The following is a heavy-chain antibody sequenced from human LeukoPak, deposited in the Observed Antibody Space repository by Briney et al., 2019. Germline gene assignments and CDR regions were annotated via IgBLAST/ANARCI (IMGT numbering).Heavy chain of an antibody. CDR2: VSTSSSYI. CDR1: GYTFTNYD. D-gene: IGHD3-9*01. V-gene: IGHV3-21*06. Sequence: GASVKVSCKASGYTFTNYDIHWVRQAPGKGLEWVSSVSTSSSYIYYADSVKGRFIISRDNAKNSLYLQMNSLRAEDTAVYYCARDPPILTGPYYYYMDVWGKGTTVTISS. J-gene: IGHJ6*03. CDR3: ARDPPILTGPYYYYMDV.